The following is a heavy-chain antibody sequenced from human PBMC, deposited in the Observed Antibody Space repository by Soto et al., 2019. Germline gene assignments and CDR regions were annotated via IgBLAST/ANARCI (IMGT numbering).Heavy chain of an antibody. Sequence: GASVKVSCKASGGTFSSYAISWVRQAPGQGLEWMGGIIPINGTANYAQKFQGRVTMTTDTSTSTAYMELRSLRSDDTAVYYCARVLSDYYGSGSYFPGPAGVYYYYMDVWGKGTTVTVSS. D-gene: IGHD3-10*01. CDR1: GGTFSSYA. CDR3: ARVLSDYYGSGSYFPGPAGVYYYYMDV. CDR2: IIPINGTA. J-gene: IGHJ6*03. V-gene: IGHV1-69*05.